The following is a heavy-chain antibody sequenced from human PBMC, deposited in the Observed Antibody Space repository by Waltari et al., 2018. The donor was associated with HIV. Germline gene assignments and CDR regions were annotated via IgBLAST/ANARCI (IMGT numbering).Heavy chain of an antibody. CDR1: GFTFSNFW. V-gene: IGHV3-7*01. J-gene: IGHJ6*02. CDR3: ASPSIRAGMDV. CDR2: RKQDGSEK. Sequence: EVQLVESGGGLVQPGGSLRLSCAASGFTFSNFWMSWVRQAPGEGLEWLANRKQDGSEKYYVDSVKGRFTISRDNAKNSLYLQMNSLRAEDTAVYYCASPSIRAGMDVWGQGTTVTVSS. D-gene: IGHD2-2*02.